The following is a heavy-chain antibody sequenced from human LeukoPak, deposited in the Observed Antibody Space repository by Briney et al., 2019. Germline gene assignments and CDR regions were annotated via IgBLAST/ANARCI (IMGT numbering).Heavy chain of an antibody. CDR3: ARVEARYCSSTSCYDHAFDI. CDR1: GGTFSGYA. CDR2: IIPIFGTA. D-gene: IGHD2-2*01. V-gene: IGHV1-69*05. Sequence: ASVKVSCKASGGTFSGYAISWVRQAPGQGLEWMGGIIPIFGTANYAQKFQGRVTITTDESTSTAYMELSSLRSEDTAVYYCARVEARYCSSTSCYDHAFDIWGQGTMVTVSS. J-gene: IGHJ3*02.